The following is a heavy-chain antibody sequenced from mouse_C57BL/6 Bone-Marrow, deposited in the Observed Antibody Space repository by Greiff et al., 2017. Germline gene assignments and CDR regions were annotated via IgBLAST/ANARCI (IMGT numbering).Heavy chain of an antibody. D-gene: IGHD1-1*01. CDR2: IYPENGDT. J-gene: IGHJ2*01. Sequence: VQLQQSGAELVRPGASVKLSCTASGFNIKDDYMHWVKQRPEHGLEWIGWIYPENGDTEYASKFQGKAPLPADTSSHTAYLHLSTLTTENTAVSYCTPLYYYGSSYAYWGQGTTLTVSS. CDR3: TPLYYYGSSYAY. V-gene: IGHV14-4*01. CDR1: GFNIKDDY.